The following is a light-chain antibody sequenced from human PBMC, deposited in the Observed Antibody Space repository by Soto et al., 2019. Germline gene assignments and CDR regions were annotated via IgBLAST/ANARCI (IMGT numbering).Light chain of an antibody. CDR2: GAS. V-gene: IGKV3-20*01. CDR3: QQYVTSPFT. J-gene: IGKJ3*01. CDR1: QSVNSVY. Sequence: EILLTQSPGTLSLSPGETASLSCRGDQSVNSVYLAWYQHKPGQAPRLIIYGASDRATGIPDRFSGSGSGTDFTLTISRLEPEDVAVYYCQQYVTSPFTFGPGIKVDIK.